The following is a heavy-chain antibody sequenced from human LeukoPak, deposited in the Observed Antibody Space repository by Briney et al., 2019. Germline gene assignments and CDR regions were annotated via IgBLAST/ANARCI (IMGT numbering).Heavy chain of an antibody. V-gene: IGHV4-39*01. Sequence: SETLSLTCSVSGGSISSFSSYWGWIRQPPGQGLEWIASVYYSGRANYSPSLKSRITISVDTSQNQFSLQLSSVTAADTAMYYCARSELNDYFKYWGQGILVTVST. CDR3: ARSELNDYFKY. CDR1: GGSISSFSSY. J-gene: IGHJ4*02. CDR2: VYYSGRA. D-gene: IGHD1-7*01.